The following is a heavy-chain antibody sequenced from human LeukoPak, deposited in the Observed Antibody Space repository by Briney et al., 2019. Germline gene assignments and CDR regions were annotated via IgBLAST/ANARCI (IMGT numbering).Heavy chain of an antibody. CDR2: INPSGGST. CDR1: GYTFTSYY. D-gene: IGHD3-22*01. V-gene: IGHV1-46*01. CDR3: ARGRGGYSLDY. J-gene: IGHJ4*02. Sequence: GASVKVSCEASGYTFTSYYMHWVRQAPGQGLEWMGIINPSGGSTSYAQKFQGRVTMTRDTSIGTAFMELSRLRSDDTAVYYCARGRGGYSLDYWGQGTLVTVSS.